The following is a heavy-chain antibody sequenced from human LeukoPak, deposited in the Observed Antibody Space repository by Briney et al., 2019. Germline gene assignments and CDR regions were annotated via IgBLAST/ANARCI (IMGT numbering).Heavy chain of an antibody. CDR1: GFTFSAYP. Sequence: GGSLRLSCAASGFTFSAYPMHWVRQAPGKGLEWVAFISYDGSNKYYADSVKGRFTISRDNSKNTLYVQMNSLRAEDTAVYYCARHRSSWYEVYHFDNWGQGTLVTVSS. J-gene: IGHJ4*02. D-gene: IGHD6-13*01. V-gene: IGHV3-30-3*01. CDR2: ISYDGSNK. CDR3: ARHRSSWYEVYHFDN.